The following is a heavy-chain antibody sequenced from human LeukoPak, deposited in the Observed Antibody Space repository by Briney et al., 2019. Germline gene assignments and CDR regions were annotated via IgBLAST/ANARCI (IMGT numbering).Heavy chain of an antibody. V-gene: IGHV1-69*05. CDR3: ARGCCRVDYYYYYYMDV. Sequence: ASVMVSCKASGGTFSSYAISWVRQAPGQGLEWMGGIIPIFGTANYAQKFQGRVTITTDESTSTAYMELSSLRSEDTAVYYCARGCCRVDYYYYYYMDVWGKGTTVTVSS. J-gene: IGHJ6*03. CDR2: IIPIFGTA. D-gene: IGHD2-15*01. CDR1: GGTFSSYA.